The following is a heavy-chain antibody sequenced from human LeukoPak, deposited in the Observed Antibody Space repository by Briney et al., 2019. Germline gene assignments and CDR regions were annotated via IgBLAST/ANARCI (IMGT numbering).Heavy chain of an antibody. CDR2: ISSSGITI. V-gene: IGHV3-48*03. CDR3: AELGITMIGGV. CDR1: GFTFSSYA. J-gene: IGHJ6*04. Sequence: PGGSLRLSCAASGFTFSSYAMNWVRQAPGKGLEWVSYISSSGITIYYADSVKGRFTISRDNAKNSLYLQMNSLRAEDTAVYYCAELGITMIGGVWGKGTTVTISS. D-gene: IGHD3-10*02.